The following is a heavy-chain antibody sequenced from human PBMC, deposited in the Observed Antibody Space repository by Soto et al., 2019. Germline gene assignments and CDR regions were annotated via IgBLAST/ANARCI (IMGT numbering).Heavy chain of an antibody. CDR3: ATERRGDSCSSATY. J-gene: IGHJ1*01. V-gene: IGHV3-30-3*01. Sequence: QVQLVESGGGVVQPGRSLRLSCAAAGFTFSSYAMHWVRQAPGKGLEWVAVIAYDASVKYYGDSVKGRFTISRDNSRDTLYLQMNSLSPEDTAVYYCATERRGDSCSSATYWGQGTLVTVSS. CDR2: IAYDASVK. CDR1: GFTFSSYA. D-gene: IGHD6-6*01.